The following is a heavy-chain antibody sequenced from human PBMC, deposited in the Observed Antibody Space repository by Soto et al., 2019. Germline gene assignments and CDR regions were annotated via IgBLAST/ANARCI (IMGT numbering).Heavy chain of an antibody. V-gene: IGHV4-39*01. CDR1: GDSISNSRFY. Sequence: SETLSLTCSVSGDSISNSRFYWAWIRQPPGEGLEWIGSIYHTGNAYYNPSLKSRVTIFVDTSKNQFSLKLISVTAADTALYYCARDYFDSSDYTTNWFDPWGQGTLVTVS. CDR2: IYHTGNA. CDR3: ARDYFDSSDYTTNWFDP. J-gene: IGHJ5*02. D-gene: IGHD3-22*01.